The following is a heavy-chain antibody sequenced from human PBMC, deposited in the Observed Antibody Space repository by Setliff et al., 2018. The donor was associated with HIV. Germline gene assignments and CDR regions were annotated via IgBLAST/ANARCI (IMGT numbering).Heavy chain of an antibody. V-gene: IGHV4-4*07. CDR3: ARRGRDGVFIMFATGFDP. CDR1: GGSISTYY. J-gene: IGHJ5*02. CDR2: VSTSGST. D-gene: IGHD2-8*01. Sequence: SETLSLTCTVSGGSISTYYWSWIRQPAGKGLEWIGRVSTSGSTKYNPSLKSRVTMSLDTSENQFSLKLNSVTAADTAVYYCARRGRDGVFIMFATGFDPWGQGALVTVSS.